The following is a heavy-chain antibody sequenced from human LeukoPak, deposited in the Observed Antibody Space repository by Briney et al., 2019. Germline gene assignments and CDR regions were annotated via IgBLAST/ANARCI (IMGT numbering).Heavy chain of an antibody. CDR1: GGSISSSSYY. D-gene: IGHD2-2*01. CDR3: ARARGYSSSTSCPLLDY. J-gene: IGHJ4*02. CDR2: IYYSGST. V-gene: IGHV4-39*01. Sequence: SETLSLTCTVSGGSISSSSYYWGWIRQPPGKGLEWIGSIYYSGSTYYNPSLKSRVTISVDTSKNQFSLKLSSVTAADTAVYYCARARGYSSSTSCPLLDYWGQGTLVTVSS.